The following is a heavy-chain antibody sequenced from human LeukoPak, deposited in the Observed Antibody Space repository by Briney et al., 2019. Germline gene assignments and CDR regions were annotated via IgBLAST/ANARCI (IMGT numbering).Heavy chain of an antibody. V-gene: IGHV3-30*03. J-gene: IGHJ4*02. D-gene: IGHD3-22*01. CDR3: ARAIWAYYYDSSGIDY. Sequence: GGSLRLSCAASGFTFSSYAMSWVRQAPGQGLERVAVISYDGNNKYYADSVKGRFTISRDNSKNTLYLQMNSLRAEDTAVYYCARAIWAYYYDSSGIDYWGQGTLVTVSS. CDR1: GFTFSSYA. CDR2: ISYDGNNK.